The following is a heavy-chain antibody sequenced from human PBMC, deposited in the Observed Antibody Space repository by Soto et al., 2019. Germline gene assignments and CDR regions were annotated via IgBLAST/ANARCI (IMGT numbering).Heavy chain of an antibody. V-gene: IGHV3-21*01. CDR2: ITSGSDYI. J-gene: IGHJ4*02. D-gene: IGHD3-9*01. CDR3: TREHVVTIFRRGQRGSFDN. CDR1: GFTFISYT. Sequence: GGSLRLSCAASGFTFISYTMNWGRQAPGKGLEWVAFITSGSDYIYYADSVKGRFTISRDDANNSLFLQMSSLRAEDTAVYYCTREHVVTIFRRGQRGSFDNWSQGTLVTVSS.